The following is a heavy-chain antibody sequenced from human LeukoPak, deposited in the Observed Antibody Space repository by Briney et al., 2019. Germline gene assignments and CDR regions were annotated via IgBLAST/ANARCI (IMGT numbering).Heavy chain of an antibody. V-gene: IGHV3-64*01. CDR2: ISSNGGST. D-gene: IGHD6-13*01. Sequence: GGSLRLSCAASGFTFSSYAMHWVRQAPGKGLEYVSAISSNGGSTYYANSVKGRFTISRDNSKNTLYLQMGSLRAEDMAVYYCARAPRNRRAQITKRIAAAPRQDYYYMDVWGKGTTVTISS. J-gene: IGHJ6*03. CDR1: GFTFSSYA. CDR3: ARAPRNRRAQITKRIAAAPRQDYYYMDV.